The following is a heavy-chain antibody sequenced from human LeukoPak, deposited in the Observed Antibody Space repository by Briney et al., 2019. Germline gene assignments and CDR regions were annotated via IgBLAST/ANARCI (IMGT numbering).Heavy chain of an antibody. CDR1: GGSFSGYY. CDR2: INHSGST. V-gene: IGHV4-34*01. Sequence: PSETLSLTCAVYGGSFSGYYWSWIRQPPGKGLEWIGEINHSGSTNYNPSLKSRVTISVDTSKNQFSLKLSSVPAADTAVYYCARVGYSSSWLSFDYWGQGTLVTVSS. D-gene: IGHD6-13*01. CDR3: ARVGYSSSWLSFDY. J-gene: IGHJ4*02.